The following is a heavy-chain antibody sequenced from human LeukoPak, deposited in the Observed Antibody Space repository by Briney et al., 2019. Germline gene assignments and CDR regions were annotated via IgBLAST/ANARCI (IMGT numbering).Heavy chain of an antibody. Sequence: SETLSLTCNVSGDSISNGDYYWNWIRQHPGKGLEWVGYIYFSGSTFYNPSLKSRVTLSIDTSKNQVSMRLNSVTAADTAVYYCARSPLVFYFDYWGQGTLVTVSS. D-gene: IGHD6-6*01. CDR3: ARSPLVFYFDY. V-gene: IGHV4-31*03. J-gene: IGHJ4*02. CDR1: GDSISNGDYY. CDR2: IYFSGST.